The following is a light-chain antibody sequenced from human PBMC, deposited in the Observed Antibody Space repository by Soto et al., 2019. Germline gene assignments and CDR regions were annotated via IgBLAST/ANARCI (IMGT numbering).Light chain of an antibody. CDR3: QQYDNLPIT. V-gene: IGKV1-33*01. Sequence: DIQMTQSPSSLSASVGDRVTITCQASQDISNYLNWYQQKPGKAPKLLIYDASNLETGIPSRFSGSGSGTDFTFTISSLQPEDIATYYCQQYDNLPITFGQVTLLEIK. J-gene: IGKJ5*01. CDR1: QDISNY. CDR2: DAS.